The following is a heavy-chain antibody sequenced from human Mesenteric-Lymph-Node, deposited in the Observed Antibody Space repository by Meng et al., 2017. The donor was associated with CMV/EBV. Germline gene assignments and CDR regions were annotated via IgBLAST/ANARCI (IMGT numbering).Heavy chain of an antibody. CDR3: ARMYNSGSYQLDY. CDR1: GGSISSYY. D-gene: IGHD3-10*01. J-gene: IGHJ4*02. CDR2: IYYSGST. V-gene: IGHV4-59*01. Sequence: CTVAGGSISSYYGSWIRQPPGMGLEWIGYIYYSGSTSYNPSLKSRVTISVDTSKDQFSLELTYVTAADTAVYYCARMYNSGSYQLDYWGQGTLVTVSS.